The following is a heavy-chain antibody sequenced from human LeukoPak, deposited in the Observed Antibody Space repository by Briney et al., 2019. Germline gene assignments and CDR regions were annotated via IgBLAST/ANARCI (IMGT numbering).Heavy chain of an antibody. Sequence: PGGSLRLSCAASGFTFSTYNMNWVRQAPGKGLEWVANIKGDGSDNHYVDSVRGRFTISRDNAKNSLYLQMNSLRAEDTAVYYCARDLGYYRADYWGQGTLVTVSS. CDR3: ARDLGYYRADY. D-gene: IGHD1-26*01. J-gene: IGHJ4*02. CDR2: IKGDGSDN. V-gene: IGHV3-7*04. CDR1: GFTFSTYN.